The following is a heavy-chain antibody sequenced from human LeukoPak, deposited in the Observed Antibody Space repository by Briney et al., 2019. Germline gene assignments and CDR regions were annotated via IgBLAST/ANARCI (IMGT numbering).Heavy chain of an antibody. Sequence: RGSLRLSCAASGFTFSSYAMSWVRQAPGKGLEWVSAISGSGGSTYYADSVKGRFTISRDNSKNTLYLQMNSLRAEDTAVYYCAKGPQLIYSYGSYYFDYWGQGTLVTVSS. D-gene: IGHD5-18*01. CDR2: ISGSGGST. V-gene: IGHV3-23*01. CDR3: AKGPQLIYSYGSYYFDY. J-gene: IGHJ4*02. CDR1: GFTFSSYA.